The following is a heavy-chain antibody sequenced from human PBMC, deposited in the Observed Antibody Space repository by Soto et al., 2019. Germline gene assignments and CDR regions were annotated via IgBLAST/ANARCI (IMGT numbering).Heavy chain of an antibody. D-gene: IGHD3-22*01. Sequence: GGSLRLSCAASGFTFSSYGMYWVRQAPGKGLEWVAVISYDGSNKYYADSVKGRFTISRDNSKNTLYLQMNSLRAEDTAVYYCARDSSSYDSSGLIDYWGQGTMVTVSS. CDR3: ARDSSSYDSSGLIDY. CDR1: GFTFSSYG. CDR2: ISYDGSNK. V-gene: IGHV3-30*03. J-gene: IGHJ4*02.